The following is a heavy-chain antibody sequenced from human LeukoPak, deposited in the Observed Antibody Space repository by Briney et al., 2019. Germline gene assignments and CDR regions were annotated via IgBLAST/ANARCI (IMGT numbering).Heavy chain of an antibody. D-gene: IGHD3-22*01. CDR2: ITWNSGSI. J-gene: IGHJ4*02. CDR1: GFTFDDYA. V-gene: IGHV3-9*01. CDR3: AKDIHPYYDSSGWCYFDY. Sequence: PGGSLRLSCAASGFTFDDYAMHWVRQAPGKGLEWVSGITWNSGSIGYADSVKGRFTISRDNAKNSLYLQMNSLRAEDTTVYYCAKDIHPYYDSSGWCYFDYWGQGTLVTVSS.